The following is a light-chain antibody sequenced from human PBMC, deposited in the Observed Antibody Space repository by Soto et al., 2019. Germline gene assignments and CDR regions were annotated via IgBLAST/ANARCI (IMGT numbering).Light chain of an antibody. CDR3: SSYATNRDVL. V-gene: IGLV2-14*01. CDR1: SRDVGAYNY. Sequence: QSVLTQPASVSGSPGQSITISCTGTSRDVGAYNYVSWFQHHPGKAPELMIFGVSNRPSGVSNRFSGSKSGNTASLTISGLQAEDEADYYCSSYATNRDVLFGGGTKLTVL. J-gene: IGLJ2*01. CDR2: GVS.